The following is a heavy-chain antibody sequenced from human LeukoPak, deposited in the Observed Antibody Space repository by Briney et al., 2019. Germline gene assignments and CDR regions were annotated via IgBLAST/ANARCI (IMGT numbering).Heavy chain of an antibody. V-gene: IGHV3-23*01. J-gene: IGHJ3*02. Sequence: GGSLRLSCAASGFTFSSYAMSWVRQAPGKGLEWVSAISGSGGSTYYADSVKGRFTISRDNSKNTLYLQMNSLRAEDTAVYYCAKDANYYDSSGYPVAFDIWGQGTMVTVSS. CDR3: AKDANYYDSSGYPVAFDI. CDR2: ISGSGGST. CDR1: GFTFSSYA. D-gene: IGHD3-22*01.